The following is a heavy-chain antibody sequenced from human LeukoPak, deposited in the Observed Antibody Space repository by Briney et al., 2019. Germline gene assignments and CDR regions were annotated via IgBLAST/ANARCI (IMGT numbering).Heavy chain of an antibody. D-gene: IGHD4-23*01. J-gene: IGHJ4*02. Sequence: GGSLRLSCAASGFTFSTYGMHWVRQAPGKGLEWVAVIWYDGSNKYYADSVEGRFTISRDNSKNTLYLQMNSLRAEDTAVYYCAKANGGNNARFDYWGQGTLVTVSS. CDR2: IWYDGSNK. CDR3: AKANGGNNARFDY. V-gene: IGHV3-33*06. CDR1: GFTFSTYG.